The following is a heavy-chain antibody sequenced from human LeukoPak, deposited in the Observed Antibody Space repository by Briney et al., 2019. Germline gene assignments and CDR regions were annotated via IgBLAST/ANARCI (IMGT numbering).Heavy chain of an antibody. J-gene: IGHJ4*02. D-gene: IGHD1-1*01. V-gene: IGHV4-4*02. CDR1: GGSISSSNW. CDR2: IYHSGST. Sequence: SGTLSLTCAVSGGSISSSNWWSWVRQPPGKGLEWIGEIYHSGSTNYNPSLKSRVTISVDTSKNQFSLKLSSVTAADTAVYHCARHNWRSVVLDYWGQGTLVTVSS. CDR3: ARHNWRSVVLDY.